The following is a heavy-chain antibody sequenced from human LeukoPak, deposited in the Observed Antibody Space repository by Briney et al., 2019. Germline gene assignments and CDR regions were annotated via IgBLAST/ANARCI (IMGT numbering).Heavy chain of an antibody. CDR1: GYTFTSYD. CDR3: ARGRAQKNIAAAAKGVGFDY. J-gene: IGHJ4*02. CDR2: MNPNSGNT. V-gene: IGHV1-8*01. D-gene: IGHD6-13*01. Sequence: ASVKVSCKASGYTFTSYDINWVRQATGQGLEWMGWMNPNSGNTGYAQKFQGRVTMTRNTSISTAYMELSSLRSEGTAVYYCARGRAQKNIAAAAKGVGFDYWGQGTLVTVSS.